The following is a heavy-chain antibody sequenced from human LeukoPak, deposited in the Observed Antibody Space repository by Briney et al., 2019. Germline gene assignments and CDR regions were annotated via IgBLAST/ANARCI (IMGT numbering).Heavy chain of an antibody. Sequence: ASVKVSCKASGYTFTGYYMNWVRQAPGQGLEWMGWINPNSGGTNYAQKFQGRVTMTRDTSISTAYMELSRLRSDDTAVYYCAREKILTCLVDYWGQGPLVTVSS. J-gene: IGHJ4*02. CDR3: AREKILTCLVDY. CDR1: GYTFTGYY. CDR2: INPNSGGT. D-gene: IGHD3-9*01. V-gene: IGHV1-2*02.